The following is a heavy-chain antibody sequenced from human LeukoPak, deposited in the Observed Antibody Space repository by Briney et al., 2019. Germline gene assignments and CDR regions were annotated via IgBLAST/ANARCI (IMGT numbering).Heavy chain of an antibody. D-gene: IGHD3-10*01. CDR1: GYTFTSYY. CDR3: ASGPMVRGKSFDY. Sequence: ASVKVSCKASGYTFTSYYMHWVRQAPGQGLEWMGIINPSGGSTSYAQKFQGRVTMTRDTSTSTVYMELSSLRSEDTAAYYCASGPMVRGKSFDYWGQGTLVTVSA. V-gene: IGHV1-46*01. CDR2: INPSGGST. J-gene: IGHJ4*02.